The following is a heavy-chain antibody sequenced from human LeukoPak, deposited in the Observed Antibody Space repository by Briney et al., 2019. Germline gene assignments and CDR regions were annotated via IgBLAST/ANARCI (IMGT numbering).Heavy chain of an antibody. CDR1: GGTFSSYA. CDR3: ARERGGGYDLFDFDY. V-gene: IGHV1-69*04. Sequence: SVKVSCKASGGTFSSYAISWVRQAPGQGLEWMGRIIPILGIANYAQKFQGRVTITADKSTSTAYMELSGLRSEDTAVYYCARERGGGYDLFDFDYWGQGTLVTVSS. D-gene: IGHD5-12*01. J-gene: IGHJ4*02. CDR2: IIPILGIA.